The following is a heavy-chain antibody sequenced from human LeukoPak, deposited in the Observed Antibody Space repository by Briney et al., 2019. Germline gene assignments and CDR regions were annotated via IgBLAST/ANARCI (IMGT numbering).Heavy chain of an antibody. J-gene: IGHJ3*02. D-gene: IGHD3-9*01. CDR3: ARGLLRYFDWSDAFDI. Sequence: ASVKASCKASGYTFTSYGISWVRQAPGQGLEWMGWISAYNGNTNYAQKLQGRVTMTTDTPTSTAYMELRSLRSDDTAVYYCARGLLRYFDWSDAFDIWGQGTMVTVSS. CDR1: GYTFTSYG. V-gene: IGHV1-18*01. CDR2: ISAYNGNT.